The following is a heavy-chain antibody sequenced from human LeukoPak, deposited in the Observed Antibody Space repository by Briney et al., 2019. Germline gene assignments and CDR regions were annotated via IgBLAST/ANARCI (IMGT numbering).Heavy chain of an antibody. CDR2: ISAYNGNT. Sequence: ASVKVSCKASGYTFISYGISWVRQAPGQGFEWMGWISAYNGNTNYAQKLQGRVTMTTDTSTSTAYMELRSLRSDDTAVYYCARDRHDSHSKPLSDYWGQGTLVTVSS. D-gene: IGHD1-14*01. J-gene: IGHJ4*02. V-gene: IGHV1-18*01. CDR3: ARDRHDSHSKPLSDY. CDR1: GYTFISYG.